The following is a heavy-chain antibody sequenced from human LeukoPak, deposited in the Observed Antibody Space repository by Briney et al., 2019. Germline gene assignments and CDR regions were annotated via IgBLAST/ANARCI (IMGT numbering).Heavy chain of an antibody. Sequence: ASVKVSCKASGYTFTGYYMHWVRQAPGQGLEWMGWINPNSGGTNYAQKFQGRATMTRDTSISTAYMELSRLRSDDTAVYYCARHFHDFYYYYMDVWGKGTTVTVSS. CDR2: INPNSGGT. D-gene: IGHD3-3*01. CDR3: ARHFHDFYYYYMDV. CDR1: GYTFTGYY. J-gene: IGHJ6*03. V-gene: IGHV1-2*02.